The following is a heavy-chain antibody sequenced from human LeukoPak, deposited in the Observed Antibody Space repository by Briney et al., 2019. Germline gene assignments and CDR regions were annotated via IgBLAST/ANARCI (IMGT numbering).Heavy chain of an antibody. CDR3: TTYRNGHQ. J-gene: IGHJ4*02. CDR2: IGTKTYNYAT. D-gene: IGHD1-1*01. CDR1: GFTFSGFD. Sequence: GESLKISCATSGFTFSGFDIHWVRQASGKGLEWVGRIGTKTYNYATAYDASVKDRFTISGDDSEKTAYLQMNSLKTEDTAVYYCTTYRNGHQWGQGTLVTVSS. V-gene: IGHV3-73*01.